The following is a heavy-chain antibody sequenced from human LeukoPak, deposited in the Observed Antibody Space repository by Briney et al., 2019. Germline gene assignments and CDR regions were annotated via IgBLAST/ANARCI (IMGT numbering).Heavy chain of an antibody. D-gene: IGHD3/OR15-3a*01. CDR3: ARVRGPGLGYFDY. J-gene: IGHJ4*02. CDR1: GFTFSSYS. CDR2: ISSSSSYI. Sequence: GGSLRLSCAASGFTFSSYSMNWVRQAPGKGLEWVSSISSSSSYIYYADSVKGRFTISRDNAKNSLYLQMNSLRAEDTAVYYCARVRGPGLGYFDYWGQGTLVTVSS. V-gene: IGHV3-21*04.